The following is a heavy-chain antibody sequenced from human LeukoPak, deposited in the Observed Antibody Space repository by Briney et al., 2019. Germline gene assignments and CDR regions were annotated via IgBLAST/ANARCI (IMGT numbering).Heavy chain of an antibody. CDR3: AKGKVQQWGVPEY. CDR1: GFTFGDHA. V-gene: IGHV3-23*01. D-gene: IGHD1-26*01. Sequence: GGSLRLSCAASGFTFGDHAMSWVRQAPGKGLEWVSAMSGTGGGGRTYYADSAKGRFTISRDNSNNTVYLQVNSLRAEDTAVYYCAKGKVQQWGVPEYWGQGTLLTVSS. CDR2: MSGTGGGGRT. J-gene: IGHJ4*02.